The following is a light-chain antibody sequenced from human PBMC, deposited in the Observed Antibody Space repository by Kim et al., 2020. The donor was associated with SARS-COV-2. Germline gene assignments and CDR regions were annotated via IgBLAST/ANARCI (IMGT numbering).Light chain of an antibody. CDR1: SLRRYY. V-gene: IGLV3-19*01. CDR2: GKN. J-gene: IGLJ2*01. Sequence: ALGQKGRITCQGDSLRRYYATWYQQKPGQAPIVVIYGKNNRPSGIPDRFSGSSSGNTASLTITGTQAGDEADYYCNSRDSNDNVVFGGGTKVTVL. CDR3: NSRDSNDNVV.